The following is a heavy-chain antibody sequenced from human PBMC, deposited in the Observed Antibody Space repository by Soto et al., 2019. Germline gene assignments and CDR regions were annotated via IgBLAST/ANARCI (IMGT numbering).Heavy chain of an antibody. D-gene: IGHD1-26*01. CDR1: GFTFDDYT. CDR3: AKADDSYYYFDY. J-gene: IGHJ4*02. Sequence: GGSLRLSCAASGFTFDDYTMHWVRQAPGKGLEWVSLISWDGGSTYYADSVKGRFTISRDNSKNSLYLQMNSLRTEDTALYYCAKADDSYYYFDYWGQGTLVTVSS. CDR2: ISWDGGST. V-gene: IGHV3-43*01.